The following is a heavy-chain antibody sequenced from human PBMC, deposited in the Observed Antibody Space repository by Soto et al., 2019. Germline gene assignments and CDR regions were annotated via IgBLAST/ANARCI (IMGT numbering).Heavy chain of an antibody. CDR2: ISGSDGKT. CDR1: GFSFGSYA. V-gene: IGHV3-23*01. D-gene: IGHD3-3*01. Sequence: GGSLRLSCAASGFSFGSYALSWVRQAPGKGLEWVSTISGSDGKTFYADSVKGRFYISRDTSQSTLYLQMNILRADDTAMYYCARWSYLDYWGQGTRVTVSS. J-gene: IGHJ4*02. CDR3: ARWSYLDY.